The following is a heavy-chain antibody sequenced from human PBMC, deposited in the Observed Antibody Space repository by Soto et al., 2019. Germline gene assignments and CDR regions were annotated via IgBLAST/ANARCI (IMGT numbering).Heavy chain of an antibody. CDR2: INPSGGST. CDR3: ARAGRDDCSGGSCYRLGY. V-gene: IGHV1-46*03. D-gene: IGHD2-15*01. CDR1: GYTFTSYY. J-gene: IGHJ4*02. Sequence: QVQLVQSGAEVKKPGASVKVSCKASGYTFTSYYMHWVRQAPGQGLEWMGIINPSGGSTSYAQKCQGRVTMTRDTSTSTVYVELSSLRSEDTAVYYCARAGRDDCSGGSCYRLGYWGQGTLVTVSS.